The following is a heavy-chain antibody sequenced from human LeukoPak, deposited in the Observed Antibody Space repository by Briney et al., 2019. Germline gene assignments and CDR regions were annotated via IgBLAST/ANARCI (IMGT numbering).Heavy chain of an antibody. CDR2: ISAYNGNT. V-gene: IGHV1-18*01. Sequence: ASVKVSCKASGYTFTSYGISWVRQAPGQGLEWMGWISAYNGNTNYAQKLQGRVTMTTDTSTSTAYMELRSLRSDDTAVYYCARGPPAAGRGNNWFGPWGQGTLVTVSS. D-gene: IGHD6-13*01. J-gene: IGHJ5*02. CDR3: ARGPPAAGRGNNWFGP. CDR1: GYTFTSYG.